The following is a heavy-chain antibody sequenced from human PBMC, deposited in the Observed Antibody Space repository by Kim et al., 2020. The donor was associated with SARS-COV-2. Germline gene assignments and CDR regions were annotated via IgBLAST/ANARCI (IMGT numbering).Heavy chain of an antibody. D-gene: IGHD5-18*01. CDR3: AIGGGYSYPTSFDY. CDR1: GGSISSYY. CDR2: IYYSGST. Sequence: SETLSLTCTVSGGSISSYYWSWIRQPPGKGLEWIGYIYYSGSTNYNPSLKSRVTISVDTSKNQFSLKLSSVTAADTAVYYCAIGGGYSYPTSFDYWGQGTLVTVSS. V-gene: IGHV4-59*13. J-gene: IGHJ4*02.